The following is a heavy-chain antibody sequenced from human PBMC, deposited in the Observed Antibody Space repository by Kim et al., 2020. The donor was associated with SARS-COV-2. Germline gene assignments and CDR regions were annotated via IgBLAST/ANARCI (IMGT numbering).Heavy chain of an antibody. CDR3: AKDLHLWLQGPFDY. Sequence: GGSLRLSCAASGFTFSAYAMHWVRQAPGKGLEWVAVIWYDGSNKYYADSVKGRFTISRDNSNNTLYLQMNSLRAEDTAVYYCAKDLHLWLQGPFDYWGQGTLVTVSS. CDR1: GFTFSAYA. V-gene: IGHV3-33*06. J-gene: IGHJ4*02. CDR2: IWYDGSNK. D-gene: IGHD5-18*01.